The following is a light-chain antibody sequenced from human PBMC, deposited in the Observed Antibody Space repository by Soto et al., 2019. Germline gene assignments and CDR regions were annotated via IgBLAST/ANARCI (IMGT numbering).Light chain of an antibody. CDR3: CSYAGSYPWV. J-gene: IGLJ3*02. CDR2: DVS. Sequence: QSALTQPRSVSGSPGPSVTISCTGTSSDVGGYNYVSWYQHHPGKDPKLMIYDVSKRPSGVPDRFSGSKSGNTASLTCSGLQAEDEANYYCCSYAGSYPWVFGGGTKLTVL. CDR1: SSDVGGYNY. V-gene: IGLV2-11*01.